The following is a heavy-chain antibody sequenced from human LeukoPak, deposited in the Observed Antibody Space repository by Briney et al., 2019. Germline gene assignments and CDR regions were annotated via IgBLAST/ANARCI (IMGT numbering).Heavy chain of an antibody. CDR3: ARDATYYDFWSGYYGIDY. Sequence: QSGGSLRLSCAASGFTFSTYWMHWVRHAPGKGLVWVSRISSDGSNTNYADSVKGRFTISRDNANNTLYLQMNSLRAEDTAVYYCARDATYYDFWSGYYGIDYWGQGTLVTVSS. CDR2: ISSDGSNT. V-gene: IGHV3-74*01. D-gene: IGHD3-3*01. J-gene: IGHJ4*02. CDR1: GFTFSTYW.